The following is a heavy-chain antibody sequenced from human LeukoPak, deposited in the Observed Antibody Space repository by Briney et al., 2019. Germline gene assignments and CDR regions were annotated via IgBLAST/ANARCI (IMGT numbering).Heavy chain of an antibody. Sequence: SETLSLTCAVYGGSFSGYYWSWIRQPPGRGLEWIGEINHSGSTNYNPSLKSRVTISVDTSKNQFSLKLSSVTAADTAVYYCARVRRGLLRFLERFVINDAFDIWGQGTMVTVSS. D-gene: IGHD3-3*01. J-gene: IGHJ3*02. V-gene: IGHV4-34*01. CDR2: INHSGST. CDR1: GGSFSGYY. CDR3: ARVRRGLLRFLERFVINDAFDI.